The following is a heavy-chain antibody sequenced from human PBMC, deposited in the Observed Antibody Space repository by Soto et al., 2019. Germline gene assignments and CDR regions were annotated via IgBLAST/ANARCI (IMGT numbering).Heavy chain of an antibody. D-gene: IGHD2-2*01. J-gene: IGHJ1*01. V-gene: IGHV1-8*01. CDR3: ARAGADIVVVPAAIDLKH. CDR1: GYTFTSHD. CDR2: MNPNSGNT. Sequence: ASVKVSCKASGYTFTSHDINWVRQATGQGLEWMGWMNPNSGNTGYAQKFQGRVTMTRNTSISTAYMELSSLRSEDTAVYYCARAGADIVVVPAAIDLKHWGQGTLVTVSS.